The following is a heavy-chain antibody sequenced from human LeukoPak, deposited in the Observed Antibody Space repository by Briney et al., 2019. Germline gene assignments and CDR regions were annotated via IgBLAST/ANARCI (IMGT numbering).Heavy chain of an antibody. CDR3: ARDQRGDYDFWSGPTRGRAFDT. Sequence: GASVKVSCKASGYTFTSYDINWVRQATGQGLEWMGWMNPNSGNTGYAQKFQGRVTMTRNTSISTAYMELSSLRSEDTAVYYCARDQRGDYDFWSGPTRGRAFDTWGQGTMVTVSS. J-gene: IGHJ3*02. V-gene: IGHV1-8*01. CDR2: MNPNSGNT. D-gene: IGHD3-3*01. CDR1: GYTFTSYD.